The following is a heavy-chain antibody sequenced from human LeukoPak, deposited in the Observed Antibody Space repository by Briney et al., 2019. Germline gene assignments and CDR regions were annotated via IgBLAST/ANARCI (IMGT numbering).Heavy chain of an antibody. CDR2: IYPGDSDT. CDR1: GYRFTDYW. D-gene: IGHD3-10*01. CDR3: AAGWFGGPYDY. Sequence: GESLKISCQGSGYRFTDYWIGWVRQVPGRGLEWMSIIYPGDSDTRYSPSFQGQVTISADKSISIAYLQWSSLKASDTAIYYCAAGWFGGPYDYWGQGILVTVSS. V-gene: IGHV5-51*01. J-gene: IGHJ4*02.